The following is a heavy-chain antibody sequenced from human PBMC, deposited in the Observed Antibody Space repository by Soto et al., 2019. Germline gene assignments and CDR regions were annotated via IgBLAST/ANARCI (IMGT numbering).Heavy chain of an antibody. CDR2: IYHSGST. J-gene: IGHJ4*02. CDR3: ASSRYYYDSSGYPIFDY. D-gene: IGHD3-22*01. V-gene: IGHV4-38-2*01. CDR1: GYSISSGYY. Sequence: KTSATLSLTCAVSGYSISSGYYWGWIRQPPGKGLEWIGSIYHSGSTYYNPSLKSRVTISVDTSKNQFSLKLSSVTAADTAVYYCASSRYYYDSSGYPIFDYWGQGTLVTVSS.